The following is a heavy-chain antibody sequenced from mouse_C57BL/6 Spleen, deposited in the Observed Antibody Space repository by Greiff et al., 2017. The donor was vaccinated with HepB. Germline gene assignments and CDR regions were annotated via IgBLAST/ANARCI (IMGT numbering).Heavy chain of an antibody. CDR3: ARTLITTVVGDYYAMDY. J-gene: IGHJ4*01. V-gene: IGHV1-80*01. CDR1: GYAFSSYW. CDR2: IYPGDGDT. D-gene: IGHD1-1*01. Sequence: QVQLKQSGAELVKPGASVKISCKASGYAFSSYWMNWVKQRPGKGLEWIGQIYPGDGDTNYNGKFKGKATLTADKSSSTAYMQLSSLTSEDSAVYFCARTLITTVVGDYYAMDYWGQGTSVTVSS.